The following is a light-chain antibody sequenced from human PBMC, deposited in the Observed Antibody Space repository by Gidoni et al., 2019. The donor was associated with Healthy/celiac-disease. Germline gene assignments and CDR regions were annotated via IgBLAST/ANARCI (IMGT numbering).Light chain of an antibody. V-gene: IGKV3-11*01. CDR1: QSVSSY. CDR3: QQRSNWPPL. J-gene: IGKJ4*01. CDR2: DAS. Sequence: ELVLSQSPATLSLSPGERATLSCRASQSVSSYLAWYQQKPDQAPRLLIYDASNRATGIPARFSGSGSGTDFTLTISSLEPEDFAVYYCQQRSNWPPLFGGGTKVEIK.